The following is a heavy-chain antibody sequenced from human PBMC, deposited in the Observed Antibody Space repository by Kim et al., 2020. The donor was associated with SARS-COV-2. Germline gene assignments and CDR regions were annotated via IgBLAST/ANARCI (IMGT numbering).Heavy chain of an antibody. V-gene: IGHV3-33*01. J-gene: IGHJ4*02. D-gene: IGHD5-18*01. Sequence: YYEDAVKGQFTISRDNSKDKMYLQMNSLRAEDTAVYYCAREKRLLNFDYWGQGTLVTVSS. CDR3: AREKRLLNFDY.